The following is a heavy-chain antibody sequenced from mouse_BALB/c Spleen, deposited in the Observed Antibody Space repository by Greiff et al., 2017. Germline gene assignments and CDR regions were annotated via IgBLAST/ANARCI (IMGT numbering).Heavy chain of an antibody. V-gene: IGHV2-2*02. D-gene: IGHD1-1*01. CDR3: ARKEGNYYGSPYAMDY. CDR2: IWSGGST. J-gene: IGHJ4*01. CDR1: GFSLTSYG. Sequence: QVQLKQSGPGLVQPSQSLSITCTVSGFSLTSYGVHWVRQSPGKGLEWLGVIWSGGSTDYNAAFISRLSISKDNSKSQVFFKMNSLQANDTAIYYCARKEGNYYGSPYAMDYWGQGTSVTVSS.